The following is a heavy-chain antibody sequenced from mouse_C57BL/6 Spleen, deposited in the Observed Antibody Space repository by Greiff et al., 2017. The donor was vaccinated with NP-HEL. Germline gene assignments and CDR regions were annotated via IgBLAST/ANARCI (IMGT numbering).Heavy chain of an antibody. CDR1: GYAFSSSW. D-gene: IGHD1-1*01. CDR2: IYPGDGDT. J-gene: IGHJ4*01. CDR3: ARWLDGGVVGAMDY. Sequence: QVQLKESGPELVKPGASVKISCKASGYAFSSSWMNWVKQRPGKGLEWIGRIYPGDGDTNYNGKFKGKATLTADKSSSTAYMQLSSLTSEDSAVYFCARWLDGGVVGAMDYWGQGTSVTVSS. V-gene: IGHV1-82*01.